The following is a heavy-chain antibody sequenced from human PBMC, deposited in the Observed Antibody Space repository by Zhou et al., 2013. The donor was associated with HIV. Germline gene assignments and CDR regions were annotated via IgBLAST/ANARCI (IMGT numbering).Heavy chain of an antibody. CDR2: ISGYNGKT. CDR1: GGTFTSYA. Sequence: QVQLVQSGAEVKKPGSSVKVSCKASGGTFTSYAIGWVRQAPGQGLEWMGWISGYNGKTKYAQKFQGRVTMTTDTSTSTAYMEVRSLTSDDTAVYYCGRVLLDRSDYWGQGTLVTVSS. V-gene: IGHV1-18*01. CDR3: GRVLLDRSDY. J-gene: IGHJ4*02.